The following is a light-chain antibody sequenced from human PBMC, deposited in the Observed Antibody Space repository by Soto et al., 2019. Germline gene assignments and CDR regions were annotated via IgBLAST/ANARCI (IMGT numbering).Light chain of an antibody. CDR2: GAS. V-gene: IGKV3-15*01. CDR1: QSVSSN. CDR3: QQCNDWPHT. Sequence: EIVMTQSPATLSVSPGERATLSCRASQSVSSNLAWYQQKPGQAPRLLIYGASTRATGIPARFSGRGSGTXXXLXXXSLQSEDCAVYYCQQCNDWPHTFGQGTKLEIK. J-gene: IGKJ2*01.